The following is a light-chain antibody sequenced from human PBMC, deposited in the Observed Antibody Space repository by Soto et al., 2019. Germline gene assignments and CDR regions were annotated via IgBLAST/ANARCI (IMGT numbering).Light chain of an antibody. CDR2: DNH. V-gene: IGLV1-51*01. CDR1: SSNIGNNY. CDR3: GTWDSSLSAVV. Sequence: QSVLMQPPSVSAAPGQKVTISCSGSSSNIGNNYVSWYQQLPGTAPKLLIYDNHQRPSGIPDRFSGSKSGTSATLGITGLQTGDEADYYCGTWDSSLSAVVFGGGTKLTV. J-gene: IGLJ2*01.